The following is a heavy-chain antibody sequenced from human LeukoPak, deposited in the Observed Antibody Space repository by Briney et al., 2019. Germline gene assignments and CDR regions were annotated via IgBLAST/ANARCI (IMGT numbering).Heavy chain of an antibody. Sequence: PGGSLRLSCAASGFTFNNAWMSWVRQAPGKGLEWVGRIKSKTDGGTTDYAAPVKGIFTISRDDSKNTLYLQMNSLKTEDTAVYYCTTIVVVTAAHFDYWGQGTLVTVSS. J-gene: IGHJ4*02. D-gene: IGHD2-21*02. CDR2: IKSKTDGGTT. CDR3: TTIVVVTAAHFDY. CDR1: GFTFNNAW. V-gene: IGHV3-15*01.